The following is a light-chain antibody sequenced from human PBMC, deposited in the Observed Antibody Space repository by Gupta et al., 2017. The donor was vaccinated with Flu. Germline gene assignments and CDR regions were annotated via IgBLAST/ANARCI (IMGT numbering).Light chain of an antibody. J-gene: IGKJ4*01. V-gene: IGKV1-33*01. CDR3: QHGHNLPVT. CDR1: QEITNC. CDR2: DAS. Sequence: PASLSACFGDRVTITCRARQEITNCLNWYQQKPGKAPKLLIYDASKGRRGVPSRFSGSGSGTEFTFTISSRQPEDVATYYCQHGHNLPVTFGRGTKV.